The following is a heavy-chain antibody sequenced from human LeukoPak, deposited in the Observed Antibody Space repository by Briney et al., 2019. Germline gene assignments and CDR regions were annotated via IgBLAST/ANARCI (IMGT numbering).Heavy chain of an antibody. D-gene: IGHD5-12*01. J-gene: IGHJ4*02. Sequence: GRSLRLSCAASGFTFSSYGMHWVRQAPGKGLEWVAVIWYDGSNKYYADSVKGRFTISRDNSKNTLYLQMNSLRAEDTAVYYCARDIVATISGFDYWGQGTLVTVSS. CDR2: IWYDGSNK. CDR1: GFTFSSYG. V-gene: IGHV3-33*08. CDR3: ARDIVATISGFDY.